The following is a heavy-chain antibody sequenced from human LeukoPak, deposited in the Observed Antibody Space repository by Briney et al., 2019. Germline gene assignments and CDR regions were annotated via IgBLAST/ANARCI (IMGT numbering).Heavy chain of an antibody. V-gene: IGHV1-2*02. CDR1: GYTFTGYY. D-gene: IGHD4/OR15-4a*01. CDR2: ISPNSGDT. Sequence: ASVKVSCKASGYTFTGYYMHWVRQAPGQGLEWMGWISPNSGDTDIAQKFQGRVTMTRDTSISTAYMELSRLRSDDTAVYYCARGANFVYNWFDPWGQGTLVTVSS. J-gene: IGHJ5*02. CDR3: ARGANFVYNWFDP.